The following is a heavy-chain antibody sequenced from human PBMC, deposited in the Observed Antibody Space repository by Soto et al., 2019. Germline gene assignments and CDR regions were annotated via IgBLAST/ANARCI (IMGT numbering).Heavy chain of an antibody. J-gene: IGHJ3*02. D-gene: IGHD6-19*01. Sequence: EVQLVESGGGLVQPGRSLRLSCAASGFTFDDYAMHWGRQAPGKRLEWVSGISWNSGSIGYADSVKGRFTISRDNAKNSLYLQMNSLRAEDTALYYCAKGGGYSSGWYSEDAFDIWGQGTMVTVSS. CDR3: AKGGGYSSGWYSEDAFDI. CDR2: ISWNSGSI. V-gene: IGHV3-9*01. CDR1: GFTFDDYA.